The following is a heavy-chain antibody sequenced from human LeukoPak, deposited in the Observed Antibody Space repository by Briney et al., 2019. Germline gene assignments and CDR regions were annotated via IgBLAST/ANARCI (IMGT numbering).Heavy chain of an antibody. V-gene: IGHV4-34*01. CDR1: GGSFSGYY. CDR2: INHSGST. D-gene: IGHD3-10*01. Sequence: SETLSLTCAVYGGSFSGYYWSWIRQPPGKGLEWIGEINHSGSTNYNPSLKSRVTISVDTSKNLFSLKLSSVTAADTAVYYCARGGGYYGSGSYYKLIWGQGTLVTVSS. CDR3: ARGGGYYGSGSYYKLI. J-gene: IGHJ4*02.